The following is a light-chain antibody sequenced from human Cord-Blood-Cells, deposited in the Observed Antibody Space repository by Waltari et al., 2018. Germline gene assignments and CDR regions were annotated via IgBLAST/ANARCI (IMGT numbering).Light chain of an antibody. CDR2: KDS. Sequence: SYELTQPPSVSVSPGQTARITCSGDALPKKYAYWYQQKPGQAPVLVIDKDSERPSGIPERFSGSSSGTTVTLTISGVQAEDEADYYCQSADSSGTYPVVFGGGTKLTVL. CDR1: ALPKKY. CDR3: QSADSSGTYPVV. V-gene: IGLV3-25*03. J-gene: IGLJ2*01.